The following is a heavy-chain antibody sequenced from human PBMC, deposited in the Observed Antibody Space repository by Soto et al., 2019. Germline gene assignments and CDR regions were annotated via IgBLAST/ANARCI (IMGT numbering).Heavy chain of an antibody. CDR2: INHSGST. D-gene: IGHD2-15*01. J-gene: IGHJ5*02. CDR1: GGSFSGYY. V-gene: IGHV4-34*01. CDR3: ARNFGTIVVVVAAHWGNWFDP. Sequence: SETLSLTCAVYGGSFSGYYWSWIRQPPGKGLEWIGEINHSGSTNYNPSLKSRVTISVDTSKNQFSLKLSSVTAADTAVYYCARNFGTIVVVVAAHWGNWFDPWGQGTLVTVSS.